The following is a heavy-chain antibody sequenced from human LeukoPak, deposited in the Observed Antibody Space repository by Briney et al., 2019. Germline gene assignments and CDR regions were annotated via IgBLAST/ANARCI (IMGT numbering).Heavy chain of an antibody. CDR1: GFTFSSYA. V-gene: IGHV3-30-3*01. CDR3: ARRTAGYSYGPGVY. J-gene: IGHJ4*02. D-gene: IGHD5-18*01. CDR2: ISYDGSNK. Sequence: GGSLRLSCAASGFTFSSYAMHWVRQAPGKGLEWVAVISYDGSNKYYADSVKGRFTISRDNSKNTLYLQMNSLRAEDTAVYYCARRTAGYSYGPGVYWGQGTLVTVSS.